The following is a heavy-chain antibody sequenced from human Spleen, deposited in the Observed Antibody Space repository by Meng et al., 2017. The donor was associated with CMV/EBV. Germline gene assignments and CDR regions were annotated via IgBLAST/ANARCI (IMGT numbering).Heavy chain of an antibody. CDR3: ATLQTSSGWDDDY. CDR2: SNAGNGNT. J-gene: IGHJ4*02. CDR1: GYTFTSYA. Sequence: QVQLVQSGAEVKTPGASGKVSCKASGYTFTSYAMHWVRQAPGQRLEWMGWSNAGNGNTKYSQEFQGRVTITRDTSISTAYMELSRLRSDDTAVYYCATLQTSSGWDDDYWGQGTLVTVSS. V-gene: IGHV1-3*02. D-gene: IGHD6-19*01.